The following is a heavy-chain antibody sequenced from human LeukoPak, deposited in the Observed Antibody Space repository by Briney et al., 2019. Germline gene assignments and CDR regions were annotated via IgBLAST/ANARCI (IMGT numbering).Heavy chain of an antibody. CDR1: GFTFSAFS. J-gene: IGHJ3*02. CDR2: ISSSSRYI. V-gene: IGHV3-21*06. D-gene: IGHD3-16*01. Sequence: PGGSLRLSCAASGFTFSAFSMNWVRQAPGKGLEWLSSISSSSRYINYADSVKGRLTISRDNAKNSVFLQMNSLRAEDTAVYYCAKVLIADSYYDTTGAHDGFDMWGQGTMVTVSS. CDR3: AKVLIADSYYDTTGAHDGFDM.